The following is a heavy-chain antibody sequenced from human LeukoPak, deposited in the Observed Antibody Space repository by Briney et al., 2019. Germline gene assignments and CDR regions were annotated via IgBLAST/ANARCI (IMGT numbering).Heavy chain of an antibody. J-gene: IGHJ6*02. D-gene: IGHD2-2*01. V-gene: IGHV1-18*01. Sequence: GASVKVSCKASGYTFTTYGISWVRQAPGQGLEWMGWVSGNNGNTNYAQKLQGRVTMTTDTSTNTAYMELRSLRSDDTAVYYCARGQLLRPPYYGMDVWGQGTTVTVSS. CDR2: VSGNNGNT. CDR3: ARGQLLRPPYYGMDV. CDR1: GYTFTTYG.